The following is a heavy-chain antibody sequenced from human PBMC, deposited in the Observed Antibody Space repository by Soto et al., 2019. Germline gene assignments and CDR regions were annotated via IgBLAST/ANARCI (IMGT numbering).Heavy chain of an antibody. CDR2: FSGSGSGT. D-gene: IGHD2-2*02. CDR3: ARDCSTTRCYN. CDR1: GFTFRSYA. V-gene: IGHV3-23*01. J-gene: IGHJ4*02. Sequence: LRLSCAASGFTFRSYAMSWVRQAPGKGLEWVSAFSGSGSGTYYADSVKGRFTISRDNSKNTLYLQMNSLRAEDTAVYYCARDCSTTRCYNWGQGTLVTVSS.